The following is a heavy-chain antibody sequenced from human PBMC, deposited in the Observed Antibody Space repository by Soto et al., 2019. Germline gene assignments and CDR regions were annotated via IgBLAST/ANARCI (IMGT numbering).Heavy chain of an antibody. CDR3: ARVLMTTVGYYFDY. V-gene: IGHV4-30-2*01. J-gene: IGHJ4*02. Sequence: QLQLQESGSGLVKPSQTLSLTCAVSGGSISSGGYSWSWIRQPPGKGLEWIGYIYHSGSTYYNPSLKSRVTISVDRSKNQFSLKLSSVTAADTAVYYCARVLMTTVGYYFDYWGQGTLVTVSS. D-gene: IGHD4-4*01. CDR2: IYHSGST. CDR1: GGSISSGGYS.